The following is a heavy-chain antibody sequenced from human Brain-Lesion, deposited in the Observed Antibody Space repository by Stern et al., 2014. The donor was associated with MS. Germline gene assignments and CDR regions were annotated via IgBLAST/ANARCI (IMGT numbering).Heavy chain of an antibody. V-gene: IGHV4-61*02. Sequence: QVQLQESGPGLVKPSQTLSLTCIVSGGSISSGSFYWNWIRQPAGRGLEWIGRIYSRGGTNYNPYLKSRVTFSGDTPKNQSSLKLISMTAADTAIYYCARETGGYTYGDTDFFDYWGQGALVTVSS. J-gene: IGHJ4*02. D-gene: IGHD5-12*01. CDR2: IYSRGGT. CDR1: GGSISSGSFY. CDR3: ARETGGYTYGDTDFFDY.